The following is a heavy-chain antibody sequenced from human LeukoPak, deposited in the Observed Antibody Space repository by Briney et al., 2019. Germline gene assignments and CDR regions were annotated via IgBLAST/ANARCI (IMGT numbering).Heavy chain of an antibody. CDR1: GGTFSSYV. Sequence: PVKPSCKASGGTFSSYVITWVRQAPGHGLEWLGGIIPIFETKDYAQKFQGRVTITADKSTTTAYMELSSLRSEDTAVYYCARIRDGYNEAYDSWGQGTMVTVSS. CDR3: ARIRDGYNEAYDS. D-gene: IGHD5-24*01. CDR2: IIPIFETK. J-gene: IGHJ3*02. V-gene: IGHV1-69*06.